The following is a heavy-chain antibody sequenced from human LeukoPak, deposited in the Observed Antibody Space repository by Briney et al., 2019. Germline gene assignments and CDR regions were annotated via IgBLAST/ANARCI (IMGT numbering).Heavy chain of an antibody. V-gene: IGHV1-69*05. CDR1: GGTFSSYA. Sequence: SVKVSCKXSGGTFSSYAISWVRQAPGQGLEWMGRIIPIFGTANYAQKFQGRVTITTDESTSTAYMELSSLRSEDTAVYYCARSYCSGGSCNADYWGQGTLVTVSS. J-gene: IGHJ4*02. CDR2: IIPIFGTA. D-gene: IGHD2-15*01. CDR3: ARSYCSGGSCNADY.